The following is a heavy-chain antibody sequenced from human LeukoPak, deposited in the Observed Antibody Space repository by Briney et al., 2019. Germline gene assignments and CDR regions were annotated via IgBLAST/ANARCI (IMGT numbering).Heavy chain of an antibody. CDR2: INHSGST. V-gene: IGHV4-34*01. J-gene: IGHJ6*03. CDR3: ARGAAYYYYYMDV. D-gene: IGHD6-13*01. CDR1: GGSFSGYY. Sequence: SETLSLTCAVYGGSFSGYYWSWIRQPPGKGLEWIGEINHSGSTNYNPSLRSRVTISVDTSKNQFSLKLSSVTAADTAVYYCARGAAYYYYYMDVWGKGTTVTVSS.